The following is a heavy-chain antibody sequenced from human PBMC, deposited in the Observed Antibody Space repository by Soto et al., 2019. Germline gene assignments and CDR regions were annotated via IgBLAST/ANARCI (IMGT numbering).Heavy chain of an antibody. CDR2: IYYSGST. V-gene: IGHV4-31*03. CDR1: GGSISSGGYY. CDR3: ARVGDFWSGYFSFFDY. J-gene: IGHJ4*02. D-gene: IGHD3-3*01. Sequence: PSETLSLTCTVSGGSISSGGYYWSWIRQHPGKGLEWIGDIYYSGSTYYNPSLKSRVTISVDKSKNQFSLKLSSVTAADTAVYYCARVGDFWSGYFSFFDYWGQGTLVTVSS.